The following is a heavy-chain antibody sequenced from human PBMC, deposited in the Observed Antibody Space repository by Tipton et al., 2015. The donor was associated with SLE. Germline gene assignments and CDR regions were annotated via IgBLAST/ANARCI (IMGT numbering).Heavy chain of an antibody. D-gene: IGHD6-13*01. Sequence: TLSLTCTVSGDSISSGGYYWSWIRQPPGKGLEWIGEINHSGSTNYNPSLKSRVTISVDTSKNQFSLKLSSVTAADTAVYYCARIPGIAAAGSTFDIWGQGTMVTVSS. CDR3: ARIPGIAAAGSTFDI. V-gene: IGHV4-39*07. CDR2: INHSGST. J-gene: IGHJ3*02. CDR1: GDSISSGGYY.